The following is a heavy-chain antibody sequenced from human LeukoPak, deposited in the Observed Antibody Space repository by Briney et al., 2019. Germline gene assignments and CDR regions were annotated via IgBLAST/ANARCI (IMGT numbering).Heavy chain of an antibody. CDR1: GGSISSSSYY. V-gene: IGHV4-39*01. D-gene: IGHD3-22*01. Sequence: KPSETLSLTCTVSGGSISSSSYYSGWIRQPPGKGLEWIVCIYYSGSTYYNPSLKNPLTISVDTSKNQFSLKLSSVTAADTAVYYFATTNWYYYDSSGYYSGYWGQGTLVTVSS. CDR2: IYYSGST. CDR3: ATTNWYYYDSSGYYSGY. J-gene: IGHJ4*02.